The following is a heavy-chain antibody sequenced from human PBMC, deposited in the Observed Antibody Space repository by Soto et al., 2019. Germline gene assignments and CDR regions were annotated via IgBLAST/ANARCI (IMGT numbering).Heavy chain of an antibody. Sequence: GGSLRLSCAASGFTVTSNYMSWVRQAPGKGLEWVSVTFSGGTTHYADSVKGRFTISRDNSKNTLSLQMSSLRVDDTAVYYCAREPRGGHNFDYWGQGTLVTSPQ. CDR3: AREPRGGHNFDY. CDR1: GFTVTSNY. V-gene: IGHV3-53*01. CDR2: TFSGGTT. J-gene: IGHJ4*02. D-gene: IGHD3-10*01.